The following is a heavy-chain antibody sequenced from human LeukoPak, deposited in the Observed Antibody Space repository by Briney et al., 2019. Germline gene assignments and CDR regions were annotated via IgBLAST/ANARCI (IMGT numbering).Heavy chain of an antibody. V-gene: IGHV1-18*01. CDR1: GYTFTSYG. CDR2: ISAYNGNT. CDR3: ARDGQQRVLGDFDY. D-gene: IGHD6-13*01. J-gene: IGHJ4*02. Sequence: ASVKVSCKASGYTFTSYGLSWVRQAPGQGLEWMGWISAYNGNTNYAQKLQGRVTMTTDTSTSTAYMELRSLRSDDTAVYYCARDGQQRVLGDFDYWGQGTLVTVSS.